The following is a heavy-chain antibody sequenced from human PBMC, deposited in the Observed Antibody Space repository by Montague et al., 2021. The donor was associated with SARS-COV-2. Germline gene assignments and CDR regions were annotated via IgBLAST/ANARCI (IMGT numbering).Heavy chain of an antibody. CDR1: GASMSGYH. CDR3: ARGSEYYYHPFDY. V-gene: IGHV4-4*07. CDR2: IYSNGDT. Sequence: SETLSLTCTVSGASMSGYHWSWIRQPAGKALEWIGGIYSNGDTTYNPSXKSRLTMSVDTSERQLSLKMTSVSAADTAIYYCARGSEYYYHPFDYWGHGNLVTVSS. D-gene: IGHD2/OR15-2a*01. J-gene: IGHJ4*01.